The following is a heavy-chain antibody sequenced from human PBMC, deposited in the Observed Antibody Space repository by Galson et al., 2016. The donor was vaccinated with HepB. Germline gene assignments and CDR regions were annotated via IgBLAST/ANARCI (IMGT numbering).Heavy chain of an antibody. D-gene: IGHD2-15*01. CDR1: GFTFSSYW. V-gene: IGHV3-7*01. J-gene: IGHJ3*02. Sequence: SLRLSCAASGFTFSSYWMAWVRQAPGKGLEWVANIKQDGSETHYVDSVKGRFTISRDNAKNSLYLQMNSLRAEDTAVYYCAREGKGGFDIWGQGTMVTVSS. CDR2: IKQDGSET. CDR3: AREGKGGFDI.